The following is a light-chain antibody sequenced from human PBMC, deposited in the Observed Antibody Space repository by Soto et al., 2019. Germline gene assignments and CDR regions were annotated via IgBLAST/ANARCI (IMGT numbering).Light chain of an antibody. CDR1: SSDVGGYDY. V-gene: IGLV2-14*01. CDR3: TSYTSSSTQV. Sequence: QSVLTQPASVSGSPGQSITTSCTGTSSDVGGYDYVSWYQQHPGTAPRLIIFEVTNRPSGVSNRFSGSKSGNTASLTISGLQAEDEADYYCTSYTSSSTQVFGTGTKVTV. J-gene: IGLJ1*01. CDR2: EVT.